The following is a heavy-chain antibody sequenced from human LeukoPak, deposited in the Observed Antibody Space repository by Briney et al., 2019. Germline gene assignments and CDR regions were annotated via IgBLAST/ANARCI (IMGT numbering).Heavy chain of an antibody. CDR1: GYTFTSYG. D-gene: IGHD1-26*01. CDR2: IIPIFGTA. J-gene: IGHJ4*02. Sequence: EASVKVSCKASGYTFTSYGISWVRQAPGQGLEWMGGIIPIFGTANYAQKFQGRVTITADESTSTAYMELSSLRSEDTAVYYCARAGTYKWELLTTFDYWGQGTLDTVSS. CDR3: ARAGTYKWELLTTFDY. V-gene: IGHV1-69*13.